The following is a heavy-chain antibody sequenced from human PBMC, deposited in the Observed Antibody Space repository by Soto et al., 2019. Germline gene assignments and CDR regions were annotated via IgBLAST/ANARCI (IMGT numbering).Heavy chain of an antibody. D-gene: IGHD6-13*01. J-gene: IGHJ6*02. CDR2: IKQDGSEK. V-gene: IGHV3-7*05. CDR1: GFTFSSYW. CDR3: ARGFGSSWYYGVYYYYGMDV. Sequence: PGGSLRLSCAASGFTFSSYWMSWVRQAPGKGLEWVANIKQDGSEKYYVDSVKGRFTISRDNAKNSLYLQMNSLRAEDTAVYYCARGFGSSWYYGVYYYYGMDVWGQGTTVTVSS.